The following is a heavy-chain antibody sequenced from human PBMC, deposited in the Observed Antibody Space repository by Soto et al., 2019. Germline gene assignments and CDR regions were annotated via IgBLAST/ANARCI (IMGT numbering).Heavy chain of an antibody. V-gene: IGHV3-48*01. CDR1: GFTFSSYS. CDR3: TAQGPYSSSSRGLDYYYGMDV. J-gene: IGHJ6*02. Sequence: GGSLRLSCAASGFTFSSYSMNWVRQAPGKGLEWVSYISSSSSTIYYADSVKGRFTISRDNAKNTLYLQMNSLKTEDTAVYYCTAQGPYSSSSRGLDYYYGMDVWGQGTTVTVSS. CDR2: ISSSSSTI. D-gene: IGHD6-6*01.